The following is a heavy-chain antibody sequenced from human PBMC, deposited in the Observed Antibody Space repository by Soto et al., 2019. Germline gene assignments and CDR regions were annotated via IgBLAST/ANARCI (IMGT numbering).Heavy chain of an antibody. CDR1: GFTFSSYA. Sequence: PWWSLRLSCSASGFTFSSYAMSWFRQAPGKGLEWVSAISGSGGSTYYADSVKGRFTISRDNSKNTLYLQMNSLRAEDTAVYYCAKSTTYSSSWYYDYWGQGTLVTVSS. CDR2: ISGSGGST. D-gene: IGHD6-13*01. V-gene: IGHV3-23*01. J-gene: IGHJ4*02. CDR3: AKSTTYSSSWYYDY.